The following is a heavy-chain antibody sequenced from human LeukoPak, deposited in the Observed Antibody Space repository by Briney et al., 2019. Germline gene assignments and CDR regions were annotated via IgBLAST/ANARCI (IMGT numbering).Heavy chain of an antibody. CDR3: ARDRGYSSSWGGFDF. D-gene: IGHD6-13*01. J-gene: IGHJ4*02. V-gene: IGHV4-59*01. CDR1: GASISTCY. Sequence: KPSETLSLTCTVSGASISTCYWSWIRQSPEKGLEWIAYISYSGSTYYSPSLKSRATISVDTSKNQFSLKLRSVTAADTAVYYCARDRGYSSSWGGFDFWGQGTLVTVSS. CDR2: ISYSGST.